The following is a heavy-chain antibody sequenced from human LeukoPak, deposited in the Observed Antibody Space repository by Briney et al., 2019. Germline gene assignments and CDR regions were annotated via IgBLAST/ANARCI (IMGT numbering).Heavy chain of an antibody. CDR1: GFTFKNYG. D-gene: IGHD3-22*01. J-gene: IGHJ3*01. Sequence: GGSLRLPCAASGFTFKNYGMHWVRQAPGKGLEWVAVILNDGSNKYHADSVKGRFTISRDDSKNTLDLQMDSLRVEDTAVYYCARSIRGDSSGRYDTLDVWGQGTVATVSS. V-gene: IGHV3-33*01. CDR2: ILNDGSNK. CDR3: ARSIRGDSSGRYDTLDV.